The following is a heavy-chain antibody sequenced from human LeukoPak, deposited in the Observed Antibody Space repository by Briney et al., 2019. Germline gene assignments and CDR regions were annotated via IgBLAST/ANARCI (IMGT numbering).Heavy chain of an antibody. CDR3: ARSPDILTGENFDY. D-gene: IGHD3-9*01. V-gene: IGHV1-2*02. CDR2: INPKSGGT. J-gene: IGHJ4*02. Sequence: ASVKVSCKASGYTFTGYYMHWVRQAPGQGLEWMGWINPKSGGTNKAQKFPDSVTMTRDTSIRTAYMEVSRLRSDDTAVYYCARSPDILTGENFDYWGQGTLVTVSS. CDR1: GYTFTGYY.